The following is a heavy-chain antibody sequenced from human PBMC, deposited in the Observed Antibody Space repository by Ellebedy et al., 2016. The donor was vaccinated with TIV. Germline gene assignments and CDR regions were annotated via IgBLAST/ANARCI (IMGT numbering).Heavy chain of an antibody. D-gene: IGHD3-10*01. CDR3: AKVLFAFGEFESPFDP. CDR2: IRYDGSDK. Sequence: PGGSLRLSCAASGFTFHSYGMHWVRQAPGKGLEWVTFIRYDGSDKYYADSVKGRFTVSRDNSKNTLTPQMNGLRPDDTAVYYCAKVLFAFGEFESPFDPWGQGTLVIVSS. CDR1: GFTFHSYG. J-gene: IGHJ5*02. V-gene: IGHV3-30*02.